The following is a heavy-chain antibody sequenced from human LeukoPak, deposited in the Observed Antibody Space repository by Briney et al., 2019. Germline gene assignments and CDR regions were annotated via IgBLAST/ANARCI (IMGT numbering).Heavy chain of an antibody. CDR3: ATSGGHYYGSGSLAFDI. V-gene: IGHV1-18*04. D-gene: IGHD3-10*01. Sequence: ASVKVSCKASGYTFTGYYMHWVRQAPGQGLEWMGWISAYNGNTNYAQKLQGRVTMTTDTSTSTAYMELRSLRSDDTAVYYCATSGGHYYGSGSLAFDIWGQGTMVTVSS. CDR2: ISAYNGNT. J-gene: IGHJ3*02. CDR1: GYTFTGYY.